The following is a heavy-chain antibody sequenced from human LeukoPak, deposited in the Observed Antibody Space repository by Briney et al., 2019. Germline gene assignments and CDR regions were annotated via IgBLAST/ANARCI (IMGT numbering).Heavy chain of an antibody. Sequence: SQTLSLTCTVSGGSISSGDYYWSWLRQPPGKGLEWLGYIYYSGSTYYNPSLKSRVTISVDTSKNQFSLKLSSVTAADTAVYYCAREGGGYEFSKPNNWFDPWGQGTLVTVSS. D-gene: IGHD5-12*01. CDR3: AREGGGYEFSKPNNWFDP. CDR2: IYYSGST. V-gene: IGHV4-30-4*08. CDR1: GGSISSGDYY. J-gene: IGHJ5*02.